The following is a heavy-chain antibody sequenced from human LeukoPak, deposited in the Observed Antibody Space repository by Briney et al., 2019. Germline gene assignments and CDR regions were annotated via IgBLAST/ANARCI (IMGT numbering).Heavy chain of an antibody. CDR2: IYTSGST. D-gene: IGHD3-3*01. Sequence: PSETLSLTCTVSGGSISSGSYYWSWIRQPAGKGLEWIGRIYTSGSTNYNPSLKSRVTISVDTSKNQFSLKLSSVTAADTAVYYCARETYYDFWSGYYRRAAHPIIDYWGQGTLVTVSS. V-gene: IGHV4-61*02. CDR1: GGSISSGSYY. CDR3: ARETYYDFWSGYYRRAAHPIIDY. J-gene: IGHJ4*02.